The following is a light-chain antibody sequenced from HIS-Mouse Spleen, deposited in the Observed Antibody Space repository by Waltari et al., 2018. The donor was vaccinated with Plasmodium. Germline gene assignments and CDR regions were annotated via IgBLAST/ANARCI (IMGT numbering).Light chain of an antibody. J-gene: IGLJ3*02. CDR3: NSRDSSGNHWV. V-gene: IGLV3-19*01. CDR2: GKN. CDR1: SLRSYY. Sequence: SSELTQDPAVSVALGQTVGITCQGDSLRSYYASWDQQKPGQAPVLVTYGKNNRPSGNPDRFSGSSSGNTASLTITGAQAEDEADYYCNSRDSSGNHWVFGGGTKLTVL.